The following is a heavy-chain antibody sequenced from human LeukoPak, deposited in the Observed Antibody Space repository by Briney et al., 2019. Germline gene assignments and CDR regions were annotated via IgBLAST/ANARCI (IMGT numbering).Heavy chain of an antibody. D-gene: IGHD6-13*01. CDR3: ARLGSWQRGVDY. CDR1: GGSISNFS. Sequence: PSETLSLTCTVSGGSISNFSWSWIRQPPGKGLEWIGYVSDSGIISYNPSLKSRVTISIYTSKTQISPKRTPVTAADTAVYYFARLGSWQRGVDYWGQGTLVTVSS. J-gene: IGHJ4*02. CDR2: VSDSGII. V-gene: IGHV4-59*08.